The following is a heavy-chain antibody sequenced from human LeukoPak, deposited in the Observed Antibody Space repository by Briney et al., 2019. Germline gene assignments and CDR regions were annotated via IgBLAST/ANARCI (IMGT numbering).Heavy chain of an antibody. Sequence: GGSLRLSCVASGFTFSSYSMNWVRQAPGKGLDWISGINSDSSAIYYADSVKGRFTISRDNAKNSLYLQMNSLRAEDTAVYYCARSYTGYDLWGQGTPVTVSS. CDR3: ARSYTGYDL. D-gene: IGHD5-12*01. CDR1: GFTFSSYS. V-gene: IGHV3-48*01. J-gene: IGHJ4*02. CDR2: INSDSSAI.